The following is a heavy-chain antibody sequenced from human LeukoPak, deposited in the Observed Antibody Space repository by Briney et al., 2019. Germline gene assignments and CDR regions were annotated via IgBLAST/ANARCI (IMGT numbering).Heavy chain of an antibody. CDR2: ISGSGGST. J-gene: IGHJ4*02. D-gene: IGHD3-3*01. V-gene: IGHV3-23*01. Sequence: PGGSLRLSCAASGFTFSDYWMSWVRQAPGKGLEWVSAISGSGGSTYYADSVKGRFTISRDNSKNTLYLQMNSLRAEDTAVYYCAKDATDFWSGYYTGGFDYWGQGTLVTVSS. CDR3: AKDATDFWSGYYTGGFDY. CDR1: GFTFSDYW.